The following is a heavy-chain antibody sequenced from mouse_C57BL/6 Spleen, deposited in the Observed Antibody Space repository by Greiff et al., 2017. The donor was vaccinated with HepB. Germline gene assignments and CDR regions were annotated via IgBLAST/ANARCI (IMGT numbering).Heavy chain of an antibody. V-gene: IGHV1-50*01. CDR3: ARSEYYAMDY. J-gene: IGHJ4*01. CDR2: IDPSDSYT. CDR1: GYTFTSYW. Sequence: QVQLQQPGAELVKPGASVKLSCKASGYTFTSYWMQWVKQRPGQGLEWIGEIDPSDSYTNYNQKFKGKATLTVDKSSSTAYMQLSSLTSEDSAVYYCARSEYYAMDYWGQGTSVTVSS.